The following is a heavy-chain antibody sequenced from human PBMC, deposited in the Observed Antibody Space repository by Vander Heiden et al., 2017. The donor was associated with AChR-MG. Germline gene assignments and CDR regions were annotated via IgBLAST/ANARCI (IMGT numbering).Heavy chain of an antibody. CDR2: IYYSGST. V-gene: IGHV4-39*01. J-gene: IGHJ4*02. Sequence: QLQLQESGPGLVKPSETLSLTCSVPGGSISSSSYYWGWIRQPPGKGLELIGRIYYSGSTYYNPSLESRVTLSVDTSKNQFSLKLTSVTAADTAVYYCARGGPFDYWGQGTLVTVSS. CDR3: ARGGPFDY. D-gene: IGHD1-26*01. CDR1: GGSISSSSYY.